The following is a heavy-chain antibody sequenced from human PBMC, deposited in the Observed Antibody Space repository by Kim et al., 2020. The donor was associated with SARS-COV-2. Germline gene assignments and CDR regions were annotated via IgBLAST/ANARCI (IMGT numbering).Heavy chain of an antibody. CDR3: ARSRDGYNLEAFDI. J-gene: IGHJ3*02. CDR1: GFTFSSYG. V-gene: IGHV3-33*01. Sequence: GGSLRLSCAASGFTFSSYGMHWVRQAPGKGLEWVAVIWYDGSNKYYADSVKGRFTISRDNSKNTLYLQMNSLRAEDTAVYYCARSRDGYNLEAFDIWGQGTMVTVSS. CDR2: IWYDGSNK. D-gene: IGHD5-12*01.